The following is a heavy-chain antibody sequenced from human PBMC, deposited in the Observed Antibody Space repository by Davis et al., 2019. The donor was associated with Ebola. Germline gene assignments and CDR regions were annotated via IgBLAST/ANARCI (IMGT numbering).Heavy chain of an antibody. D-gene: IGHD2-2*02. CDR3: ARDPRPPGPYCSSTSCYKGGWFDP. J-gene: IGHJ5*02. CDR2: IYTSGST. V-gene: IGHV4-4*07. CDR1: GGSISSYY. Sequence: PSETLSLTCTVSGGSISSYYWSWIRQPAGKGLEWIGRIYTSGSTNYNPSLKSRVTISVDTSKNQFSLKLSSVTAADTAVYYCARDPRPPGPYCSSTSCYKGGWFDPWGQGTLVTVSS.